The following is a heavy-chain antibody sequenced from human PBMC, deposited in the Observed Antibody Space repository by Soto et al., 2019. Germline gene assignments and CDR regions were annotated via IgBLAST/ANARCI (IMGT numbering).Heavy chain of an antibody. CDR2: IYWDDDK. V-gene: IGHV2-5*02. Sequence: QITLKESGPTLVKPTQTLTLTCTFSAFSLSTSGVGVGWIRQPPGKALEWLTFIYWDDDKRYSPSLKSRLAITKDTSKNQVVLTMTNMDPVDTGTYYCARLVAAGITYYFDSWGQGTLVTVSS. CDR3: ARLVAAGITYYFDS. D-gene: IGHD2-21*01. J-gene: IGHJ4*02. CDR1: AFSLSTSGVG.